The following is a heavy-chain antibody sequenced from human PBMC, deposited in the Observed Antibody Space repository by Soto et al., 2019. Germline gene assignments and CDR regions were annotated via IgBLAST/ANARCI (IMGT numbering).Heavy chain of an antibody. D-gene: IGHD2-2*01. J-gene: IGHJ6*03. CDR2: MNPNSGNT. V-gene: IGHV1-8*01. CDR3: ARPAAMGAYYYYYYMDV. Sequence: ASVKVSCKASGYTFTSYDINWVRQATGQGLEWMGWMNPNSGNTGYAQKFQGRVTMTRNTSISTAYMELSSLRSEDTAVYYCARPAAMGAYYYYYYMDVWGKGTTVT. CDR1: GYTFTSYD.